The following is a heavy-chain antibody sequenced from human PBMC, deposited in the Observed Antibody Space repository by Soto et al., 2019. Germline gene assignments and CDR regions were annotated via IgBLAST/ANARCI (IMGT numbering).Heavy chain of an antibody. V-gene: IGHV1-46*01. J-gene: IGHJ6*02. CDR2: INPSGGTT. CDR3: ARDVLGGYYGMDV. Sequence: ASVKVSCKASGYTFTTYYMHWVRQAPGQGLEWMGIINPSGGTTGFAQKFQGRVTMTRDTSTSTVYMELSSLRSEDTAVYYCARDVLGGYYGMDVWGQGTTVTVSS. CDR1: GYTFTTYY. D-gene: IGHD3-16*01.